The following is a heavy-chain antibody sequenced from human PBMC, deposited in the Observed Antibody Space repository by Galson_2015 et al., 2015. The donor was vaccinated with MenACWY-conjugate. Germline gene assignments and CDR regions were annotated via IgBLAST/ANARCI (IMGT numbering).Heavy chain of an antibody. CDR2: ISGTGAISGSGGST. D-gene: IGHD4/OR15-4a*01. Sequence: SLRLSCAGSGFTFSTSAISWVRQAPGKGLQWVSAISGTGAISGSGGSTFYADSVKGRFTISRDNSKNTLYLQMNSLRAEDTAVYYCAKDPLTYDANGPLAFGYWGQGTLVTVSS. J-gene: IGHJ4*02. CDR3: AKDPLTYDANGPLAFGY. CDR1: GFTFSTSA. V-gene: IGHV3-23*01.